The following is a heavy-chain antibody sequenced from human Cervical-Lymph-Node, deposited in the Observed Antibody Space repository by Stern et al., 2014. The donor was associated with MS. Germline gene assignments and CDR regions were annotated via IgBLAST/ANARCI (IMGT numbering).Heavy chain of an antibody. V-gene: IGHV3-30*04. CDR3: ARDFSISSPFDY. CDR1: GFTFIHYA. CDR2: ISYDGREKYSK. Sequence: DQLVESGGGLVQPGRSLRLSCAASGFTFIHYAMHWVRQAPGKGLEWVAYISYDGREKYSKYYAESVTGRLTISRDSSKNTVYLQMNSLRADDTAVYYCARDFSISSPFDYWGQGTLVTVSS. D-gene: IGHD6-6*01. J-gene: IGHJ4*02.